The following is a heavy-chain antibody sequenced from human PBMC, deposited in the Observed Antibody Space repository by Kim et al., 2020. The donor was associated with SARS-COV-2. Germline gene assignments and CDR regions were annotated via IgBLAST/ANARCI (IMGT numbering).Heavy chain of an antibody. V-gene: IGHV4-61*02. CDR2: IYSSGII. Sequence: SETLSLTCTVSGDSLTSGSYFWSWIRQPGGKGMEWIGRIYSSGIIHHIPSLQSRVTISVDKSKNQFSLDLTSVTAADTAVYYCARLGAETYWRFDHWGQGILVTVSS. D-gene: IGHD3-10*01. CDR1: GDSLTSGSYF. J-gene: IGHJ4*02. CDR3: ARLGAETYWRFDH.